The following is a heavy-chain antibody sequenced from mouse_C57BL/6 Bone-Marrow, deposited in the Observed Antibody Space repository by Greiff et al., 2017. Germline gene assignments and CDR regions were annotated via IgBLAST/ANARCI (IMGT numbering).Heavy chain of an antibody. V-gene: IGHV5-9-1*02. CDR2: ISSGGGYT. D-gene: IGHD2-14*01. Sequence: EVKLVESGEGLVRPGGSLKLSCAASGFTFSSYAMSWVRQTPEKRLEWVAYISSGGGYTYYAATVKGRITISRDNARNTLYLQMSRRKSEDTAMYYCTRPYVHYAMDYWGQGTSVTVSS. CDR3: TRPYVHYAMDY. CDR1: GFTFSSYA. J-gene: IGHJ4*01.